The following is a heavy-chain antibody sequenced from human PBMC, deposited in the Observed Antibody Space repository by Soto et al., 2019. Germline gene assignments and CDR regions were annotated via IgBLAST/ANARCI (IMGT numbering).Heavy chain of an antibody. D-gene: IGHD3-3*01. J-gene: IGHJ6*02. Sequence: SGPTLVNPTQTLTLTCTFSGFSLSTSGVGVGWIRQPPGKALEWLALIYWNDDKRYSPSLKSRLTITKDTSKNQVVLTMTNMDPVDTATYYCAHSYNYDFWSGYYSPHKSGLGAGMDVWGQGTTVTVSS. CDR3: AHSYNYDFWSGYYSPHKSGLGAGMDV. CDR1: GFSLSTSGVG. CDR2: IYWNDDK. V-gene: IGHV2-5*01.